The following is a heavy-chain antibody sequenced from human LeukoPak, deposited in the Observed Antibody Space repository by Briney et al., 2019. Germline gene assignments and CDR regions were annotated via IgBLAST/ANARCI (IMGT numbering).Heavy chain of an antibody. CDR1: GYTFTSYG. V-gene: IGHV1-18*01. J-gene: IGHJ5*02. CDR3: ARESGGVAVAGTPWFDP. CDR2: IGAYNGNT. Sequence: ASVKVSCTASGYTFTSYGISWVRQAPGQGLEWMGWIGAYNGNTNYAQKPQGRVTMTTDTSTSTAYMELRSLRSDDTAVYYCARESGGVAVAGTPWFDPWGQGTLVTVSS. D-gene: IGHD6-19*01.